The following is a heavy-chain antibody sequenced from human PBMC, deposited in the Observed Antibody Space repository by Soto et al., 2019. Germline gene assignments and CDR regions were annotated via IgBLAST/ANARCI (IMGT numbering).Heavy chain of an antibody. Sequence: PGGSLRVSCSASGFTFNRFGMRWVRQAAGKGLEFVSAIKSLGDTTYYADSVRGRFIISRDNSENTLYLQMSSLRPEDTAVYYCVKDRSLAVAGGYYFDHWGQGTQVTVSS. CDR3: VKDRSLAVAGGYYFDH. V-gene: IGHV3-64D*08. J-gene: IGHJ4*02. D-gene: IGHD6-19*01. CDR1: GFTFNRFG. CDR2: IKSLGDTT.